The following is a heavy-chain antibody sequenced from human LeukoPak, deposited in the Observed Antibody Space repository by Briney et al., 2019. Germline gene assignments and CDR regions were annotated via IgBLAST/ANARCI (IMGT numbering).Heavy chain of an antibody. CDR1: GGTVSGYA. CDR3: ARGIEGGSYSAFDI. Sequence: AVTVSCQASGGTVSGYAISWVRQAPGQGLEWMGGIIPIFGTANYAQKFQGRVTITTDESTSTAYMELSSLRSEDTAVYYWARGIEGGSYSAFDIWGQGTMVTVSS. V-gene: IGHV1-69*05. J-gene: IGHJ3*02. D-gene: IGHD1-26*01. CDR2: IIPIFGTA.